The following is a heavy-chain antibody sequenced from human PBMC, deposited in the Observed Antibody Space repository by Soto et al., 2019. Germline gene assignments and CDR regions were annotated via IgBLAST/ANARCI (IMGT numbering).Heavy chain of an antibody. Sequence: EVQLVQSGGGLVQPGGSLKLSCAASGFIFSDSALHWVRQASGKGLEWVGRIRRKANNYATTYAASVEGRFAISRDDSKNTAYLQMNSLKTEDTAIYYCTRGIDVWSGYPRYSLDYCGPGTLVTVSS. V-gene: IGHV3-73*02. CDR3: TRGIDVWSGYPRYSLDY. CDR2: IRRKANNYAT. D-gene: IGHD3-3*01. J-gene: IGHJ4*02. CDR1: GFIFSDSA.